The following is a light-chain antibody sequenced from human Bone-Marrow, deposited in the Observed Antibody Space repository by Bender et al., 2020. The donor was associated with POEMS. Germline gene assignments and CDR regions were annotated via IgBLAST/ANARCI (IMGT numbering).Light chain of an antibody. J-gene: IGLJ2*01. CDR1: SSDVGSSNY. Sequence: QSALTQPASVSGSPGQSITISCTGTSSDVGSSNYVSWYQRHQDKAPKNLIYDVRDRPSGISDRFSGSRSGNTASLTISGLRAEDEADYYCSSSTVTGDVIFGGGTKLTVL. V-gene: IGLV2-14*03. CDR3: SSSTVTGDVI. CDR2: DVR.